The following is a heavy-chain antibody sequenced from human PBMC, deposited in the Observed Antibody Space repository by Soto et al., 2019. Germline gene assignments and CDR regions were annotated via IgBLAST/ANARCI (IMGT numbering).Heavy chain of an antibody. J-gene: IGHJ4*02. D-gene: IGHD5-12*01. Sequence: SGPTLVNPTQTLTLTCTFSGFSLSTSGVGVGWIRQPPGKAPEWLAIIYWDDDKRYSPSLKSRLSITKDTSKNQVVLTMTSMDPVDTATYYCARRIVATETFDYWGQGTLVTVSS. CDR3: ARRIVATETFDY. CDR2: IYWDDDK. V-gene: IGHV2-5*02. CDR1: GFSLSTSGVG.